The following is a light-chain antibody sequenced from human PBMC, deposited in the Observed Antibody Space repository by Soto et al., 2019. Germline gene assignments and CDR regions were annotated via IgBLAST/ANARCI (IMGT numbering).Light chain of an antibody. J-gene: IGKJ1*01. CDR2: SAS. Sequence: IQLTQSPSSLSASVGDTVTITCRASQAIGSYFAWYQQRPGTAPKLLIYSASTLHSGVPSRFSGSGSGTDFTLTISSLQPEDFATYYCQHYNSYSEAFGQGTKVELK. CDR1: QAIGSY. V-gene: IGKV1-9*01. CDR3: QHYNSYSEA.